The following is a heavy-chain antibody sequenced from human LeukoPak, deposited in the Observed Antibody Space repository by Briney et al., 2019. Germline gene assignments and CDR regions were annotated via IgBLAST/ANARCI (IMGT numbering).Heavy chain of an antibody. D-gene: IGHD3-22*01. CDR1: GFTFSSYG. V-gene: IGHV3-23*01. CDR2: ISGSGGST. J-gene: IGHJ5*02. CDR3: AKARNYYDSSGYNP. Sequence: GGSLRLSCAASGFTFSSYGMSWVRQAPGKGLEWVSAISGSGGSTYYADSVKGRFTISRDNSKNTLYLQMNSLRAEDTAVYYCAKARNYYDSSGYNPWGQGTLVTVSS.